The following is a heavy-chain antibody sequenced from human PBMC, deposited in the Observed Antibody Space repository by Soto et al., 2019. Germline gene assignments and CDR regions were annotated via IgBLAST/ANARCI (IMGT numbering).Heavy chain of an antibody. D-gene: IGHD4-17*01. CDR3: AWKIYGDYDKITDY. V-gene: IGHV1-8*01. Sequence: GASVKVSCKASGYTFTSYDINWVRQATGQGLEWMGWMNPNSGNTGYAQKFQGRVAMTRNTSISTAYMELSSLRSEDTAVYYCAWKIYGDYDKITDYWGQGTLVTVSS. CDR2: MNPNSGNT. J-gene: IGHJ4*02. CDR1: GYTFTSYD.